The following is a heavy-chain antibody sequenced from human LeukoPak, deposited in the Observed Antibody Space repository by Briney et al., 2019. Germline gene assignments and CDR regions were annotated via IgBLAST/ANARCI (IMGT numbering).Heavy chain of an antibody. CDR2: IYYSGST. V-gene: IGHV4-39*07. Sequence: SETLSLTCTVSGGSISSSSYYWGWIRQPPGKGLGWIGSIYYSGSTYYNPSLKSRVTISVDTSKNQFSLKLSSVTAADTAVYYCARGTNFDYWGRGTLVTVSS. J-gene: IGHJ4*02. CDR1: GGSISSSSYY. CDR3: ARGTNFDY.